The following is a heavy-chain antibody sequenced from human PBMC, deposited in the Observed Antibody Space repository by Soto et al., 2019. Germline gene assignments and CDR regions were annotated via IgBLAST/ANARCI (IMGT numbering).Heavy chain of an antibody. Sequence: QVQLVESGGGVVQPGRSLRLSCAASGFIFNSYGMHWVRQAPGKGLEWVAVIWYDGTNKYYADSVKGRFTISRDNSKNTLYLQMNSLRADDTAVYYCVRDPYSSMDVWGQGTTVTVSS. V-gene: IGHV3-33*01. CDR3: VRDPYSSMDV. CDR2: IWYDGTNK. D-gene: IGHD2-21*01. J-gene: IGHJ6*02. CDR1: GFIFNSYG.